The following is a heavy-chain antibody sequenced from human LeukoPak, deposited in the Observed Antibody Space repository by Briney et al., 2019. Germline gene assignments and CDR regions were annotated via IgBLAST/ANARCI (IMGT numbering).Heavy chain of an antibody. J-gene: IGHJ4*02. CDR2: IHYSGSS. CDR3: ALAPNSNWFDC. CDR1: GDSTSNFY. V-gene: IGHV4-59*03. D-gene: IGHD2-8*01. Sequence: SETLSLTCTVSGDSTSNFYWNWIRQSPGKGLEWIENIHYSGSSVYNPSLKSRGTISIDPSRRQFFLNLNSVTAADTAVYCWALAPNSNWFDCWGPGILVTVSS.